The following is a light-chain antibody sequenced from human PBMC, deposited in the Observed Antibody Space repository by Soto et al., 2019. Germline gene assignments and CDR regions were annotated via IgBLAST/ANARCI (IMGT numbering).Light chain of an antibody. V-gene: IGKV3-20*01. CDR2: GAS. Sequence: EIVLTQSPVTLSLSPGERATLSCSASQSVSSSYLAWYQQKPGQAPRLLIYGASSRATGIPDRFSGSGSGTDFTLTISRLEPEDFEVYYCQQYGTSPLTFGGGTKV. CDR3: QQYGTSPLT. J-gene: IGKJ4*01. CDR1: QSVSSSY.